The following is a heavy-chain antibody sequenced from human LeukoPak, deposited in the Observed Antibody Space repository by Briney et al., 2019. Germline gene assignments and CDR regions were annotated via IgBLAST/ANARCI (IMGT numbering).Heavy chain of an antibody. CDR3: ASGNRAVVVVAATGFSSFDY. D-gene: IGHD2-15*01. CDR2: IIPIFGTA. CDR1: GYTFTSYG. V-gene: IGHV1-69*13. Sequence: ASVKVSCKASGYTFTSYGISWVRQAPGQGLEWMGGIIPIFGTANYAQKFQGRVTITADESTSTAYMELSSLRSEDTAVYYCASGNRAVVVVAATGFSSFDYWGQGTLVTVSS. J-gene: IGHJ4*02.